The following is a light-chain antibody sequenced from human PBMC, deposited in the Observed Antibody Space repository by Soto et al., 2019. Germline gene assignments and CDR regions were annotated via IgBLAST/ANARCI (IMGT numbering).Light chain of an antibody. J-gene: IGKJ2*01. CDR1: QSISSY. V-gene: IGKV3-20*01. CDR3: QQSGSSPGT. Sequence: EIVLTQSPGTLSLSPGERATLSCRASQSISSYLAWYQQKPGQAPRLLIYGASSSATGIPDRFSGSGSGTDFSLPITRLEPADFAEYYCQQSGSSPGTVGQGTKLEIK. CDR2: GAS.